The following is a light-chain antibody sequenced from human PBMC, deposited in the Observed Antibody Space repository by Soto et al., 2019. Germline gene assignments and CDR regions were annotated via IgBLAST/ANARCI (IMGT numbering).Light chain of an antibody. J-gene: IGKJ5*01. Sequence: IVLTQSPGTLSLSPGERFTLSFMASQSVTTRLAWYQHKPGQAPTLLMSGASNRASGVPVGFSGSGSGTDFTLTITRLEPEDFALYYCQQYGGSPITFGLGTRLEIK. CDR1: QSVTTR. V-gene: IGKV3-20*01. CDR3: QQYGGSPIT. CDR2: GAS.